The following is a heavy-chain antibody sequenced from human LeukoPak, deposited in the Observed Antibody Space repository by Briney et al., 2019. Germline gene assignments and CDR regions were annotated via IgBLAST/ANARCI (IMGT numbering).Heavy chain of an antibody. CDR2: FDPEDGET. CDR3: ATDWSRGSITMVRGVIRSPHYNWFDP. CDR1: GYTLTELS. V-gene: IGHV1-24*01. J-gene: IGHJ5*02. Sequence: ASVKVSCKVSGYTLTELSMHWVRQAPGKGLEWMGGFDPEDGETIYAQKFQGRVTMTEDTSTDTAYMELSSLRSEDTAVYYCATDWSRGSITMVRGVIRSPHYNWFDPWGQGTLVTVSS. D-gene: IGHD3-10*01.